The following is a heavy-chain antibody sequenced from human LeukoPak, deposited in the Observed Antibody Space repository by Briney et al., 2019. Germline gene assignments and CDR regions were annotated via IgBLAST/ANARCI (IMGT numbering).Heavy chain of an antibody. CDR1: GFTFSSYA. Sequence: GGSPRLSCAASGFTFSSYAMSWVRQAPGEGLEWVSAISGSGGSTYYADSVKGRFTISRDNSKNTLYLQMNSLRAEDTAVYYCAKHGSSKPYYFDYWGQGTLVTVSS. CDR2: ISGSGGST. V-gene: IGHV3-23*01. CDR3: AKHGSSKPYYFDY. J-gene: IGHJ4*02. D-gene: IGHD3-10*01.